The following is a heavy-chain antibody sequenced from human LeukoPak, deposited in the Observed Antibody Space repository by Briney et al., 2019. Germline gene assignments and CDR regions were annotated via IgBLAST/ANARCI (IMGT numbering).Heavy chain of an antibody. CDR1: GFTFSSYW. V-gene: IGHV3-74*01. CDR3: ARDQVGNFEYSSPDADC. Sequence: GGSLRLSCAASGFTFSSYWMHWVRRAPGKGLVWVSRINTIGSSTSYADSVKGRFTISRDNAKNTLYLQMNSLRAEDTAVYYCARDQVGNFEYSSPDADCWGQGTLVTVSS. J-gene: IGHJ4*02. D-gene: IGHD6-6*01. CDR2: INTIGSST.